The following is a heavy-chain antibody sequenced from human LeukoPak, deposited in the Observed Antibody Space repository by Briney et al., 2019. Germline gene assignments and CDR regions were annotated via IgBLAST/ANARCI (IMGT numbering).Heavy chain of an antibody. CDR2: IYYSGST. D-gene: IGHD1-26*01. CDR3: ARDSVGAMGY. CDR1: GGSISSYY. V-gene: IGHV4-59*01. J-gene: IGHJ4*02. Sequence: PSETLSLTCTVSGGSISSYYWSWIRQPPGKGLEWIGYIYYSGSTNYNPSLKSRVTISVDTSKNQFFLKLSSVTAADTAVYYCARDSVGAMGYWGQGTLVTVSS.